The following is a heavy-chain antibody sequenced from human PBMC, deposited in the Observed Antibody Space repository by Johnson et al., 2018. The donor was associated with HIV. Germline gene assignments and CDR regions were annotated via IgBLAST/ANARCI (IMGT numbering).Heavy chain of an antibody. V-gene: IGHV3-30*18. CDR3: AKGDPVEGDVDDAFDI. CDR2: ISHDANNK. J-gene: IGHJ3*02. CDR1: GFIFSDFG. D-gene: IGHD2-21*01. Sequence: QVQLVESGGGVVQPGRSLRLSCAASGFIFSDFGMHWVRQAPGKGLEWVAVISHDANNKFYADSVKGRFTISRDNSKNTLYLQMNSLRAEDTAVYYCAKGDPVEGDVDDAFDIWGQGTMVTVSS.